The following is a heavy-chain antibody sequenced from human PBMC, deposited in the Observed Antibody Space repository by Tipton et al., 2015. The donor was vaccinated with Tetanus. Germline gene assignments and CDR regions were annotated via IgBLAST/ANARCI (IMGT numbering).Heavy chain of an antibody. CDR1: GFTFSSYA. CDR3: AKLKSRGDSSAIEH. CDR2: ISGSGGGT. J-gene: IGHJ4*02. V-gene: IGHV3-23*01. D-gene: IGHD2-21*02. Sequence: GSLRLSCAASGFTFSSYAMSWVRQAPGKGLEWVSAISGSGGGTYYADSVKGRFIISRDNPKNTLYLQMNSLRAEDTATYYCAKLKSRGDSSAIEHWGQGTLVTVSS.